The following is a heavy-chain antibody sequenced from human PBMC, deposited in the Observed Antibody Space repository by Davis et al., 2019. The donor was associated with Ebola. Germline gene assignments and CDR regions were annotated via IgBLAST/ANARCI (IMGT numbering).Heavy chain of an antibody. CDR1: GGSISSYY. Sequence: MPSETLSLTCTVSGGSISSYYWSWIRQPPGKGLEWIGYIYYSGSTNYNPSLKSRVTISVDTSKNQFSLKLNSVTAADTAVYYCASGKIFDRFDYWGQGTLVTVSS. CDR2: IYYSGST. V-gene: IGHV4-59*01. J-gene: IGHJ4*02. D-gene: IGHD3-3*01. CDR3: ASGKIFDRFDY.